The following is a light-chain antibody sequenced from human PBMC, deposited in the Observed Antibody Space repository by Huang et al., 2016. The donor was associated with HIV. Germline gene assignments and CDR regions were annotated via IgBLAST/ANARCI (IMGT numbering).Light chain of an antibody. CDR2: AAS. CDR1: EGIRSYY. CDR3: QHYGPTPSWT. J-gene: IGKJ1*01. V-gene: IGKV3-20*01. Sequence: EIVLTQSPGTLSLSPGERAALSCRASEGIRSYYVAWYQQKPGQAPMLLIYAASSRATGIPDRFSGSGSGTDFTLTISRLEPEDFAVYYCQHYGPTPSWTFGQGTKVEIK.